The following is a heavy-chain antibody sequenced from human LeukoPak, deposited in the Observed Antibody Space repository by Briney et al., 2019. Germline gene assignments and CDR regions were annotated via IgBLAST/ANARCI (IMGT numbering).Heavy chain of an antibody. CDR3: AKDLTYYYDSSGYGDAFDI. CDR2: IRYDGSNK. D-gene: IGHD3-22*01. J-gene: IGHJ3*02. V-gene: IGHV3-30*02. Sequence: PGGSLRLSCAASGLTFSSYGMHWVRQAPGKGLEWVAFIRYDGSNKYYADSVKGRFTISRDNYRNTLYLQMNSLRAEDTAVYYCAKDLTYYYDSSGYGDAFDIWGQGTMVTVSS. CDR1: GLTFSSYG.